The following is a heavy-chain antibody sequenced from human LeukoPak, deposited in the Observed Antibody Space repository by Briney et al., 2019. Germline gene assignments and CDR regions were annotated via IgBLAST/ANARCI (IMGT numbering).Heavy chain of an antibody. D-gene: IGHD3-22*01. CDR3: ARAYYDSSGYYSRGYYYGMDV. CDR2: IYYSGST. V-gene: IGHV4-59*01. CDR1: GVSISSYY. Sequence: SETLSLTCTVSGVSISSYYWSWLRQPPGKGLEWIGYIYYSGSTNYNPSLKSRVTISVDTSKNQFSLKLSSVTAADTAVYYCARAYYDSSGYYSRGYYYGMDVWGQGTTVTVSS. J-gene: IGHJ6*02.